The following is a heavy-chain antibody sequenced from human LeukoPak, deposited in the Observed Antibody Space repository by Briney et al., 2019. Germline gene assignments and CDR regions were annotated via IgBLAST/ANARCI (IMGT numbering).Heavy chain of an antibody. CDR2: INHSGST. CDR1: GGSISSYY. Sequence: KASETLSLTCTVSGGSISSYYWSWIRQPPGKGLEWIGEINHSGSTNYNPSLKSRVTISVDTSKNQFSLKLSSVTAADTAVYYCARGQAKVAGLNYWGQGTLVTVSS. V-gene: IGHV4-34*01. CDR3: ARGQAKVAGLNY. D-gene: IGHD6-19*01. J-gene: IGHJ4*02.